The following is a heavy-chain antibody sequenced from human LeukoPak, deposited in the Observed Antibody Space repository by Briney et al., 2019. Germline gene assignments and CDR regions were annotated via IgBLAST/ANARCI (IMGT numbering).Heavy chain of an antibody. CDR2: TYYRSKWYN. Sequence: SQTLSHTCGISGDSVSSNSAAWSWIRHSPSGGLEWRGRTYYRSKWYNSYAVSVKSRITLNPDTSKNHFSLQLHSVTHEDTAVYYCARADDTYYDAFDIWGQGTMVTVSS. V-gene: IGHV6-1*01. D-gene: IGHD3-10*01. CDR3: ARADDTYYDAFDI. CDR1: GDSVSSNSAA. J-gene: IGHJ3*02.